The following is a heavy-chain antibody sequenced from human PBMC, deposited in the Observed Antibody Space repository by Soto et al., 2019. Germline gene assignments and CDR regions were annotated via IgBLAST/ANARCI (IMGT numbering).Heavy chain of an antibody. D-gene: IGHD4-17*01. V-gene: IGHV3-30*03. CDR3: ATEAHYGDLNGFDY. Sequence: PGGSLRLSCAASGFTFSSYRMHWVRQAPGKGLEWVAVISYDGSNKYYADSVKGRFTISRDNSKNTLYLQMNSLRAEDTAVYYCATEAHYGDLNGFDYWGQGTLVTVSS. CDR2: ISYDGSNK. CDR1: GFTFSSYR. J-gene: IGHJ4*02.